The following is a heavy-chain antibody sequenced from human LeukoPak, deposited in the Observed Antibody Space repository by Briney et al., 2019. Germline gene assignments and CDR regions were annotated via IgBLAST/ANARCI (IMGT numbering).Heavy chain of an antibody. Sequence: GGSLRLSCAASGFTFSSYSMNWVRQAPGKGLEWVSSISSSSSYIYYADSVKGRFTISRDNAKNSLYLQMNSLRAEDTAVCYCARDDSSGYLGRAFDIWGQGTMVTVSS. D-gene: IGHD3-22*01. J-gene: IGHJ3*02. V-gene: IGHV3-21*01. CDR3: ARDDSSGYLGRAFDI. CDR1: GFTFSSYS. CDR2: ISSSSSYI.